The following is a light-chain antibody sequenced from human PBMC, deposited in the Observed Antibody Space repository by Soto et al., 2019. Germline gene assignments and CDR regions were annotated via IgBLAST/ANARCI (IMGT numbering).Light chain of an antibody. V-gene: IGLV2-14*03. CDR3: RSYPSPSTLYV. J-gene: IGLJ1*01. CDR1: SSDIGGYNY. CDR2: DVS. Sequence: QSALTQPASVSGSPGQSITISCTGTSSDIGGYNYVSWYQQLPGKVPKLIIYDVSNRPSGVSDRFSGSKSGNAASLTISGLQAEDECDYYCRSYPSPSTLYVFGTGTKVTVL.